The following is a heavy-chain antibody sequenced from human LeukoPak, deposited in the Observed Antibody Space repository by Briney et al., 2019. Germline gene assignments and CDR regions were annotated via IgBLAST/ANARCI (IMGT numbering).Heavy chain of an antibody. J-gene: IGHJ4*02. Sequence: SETLSLTCTVSGGSISGSNYYWGWIRQPPGKGLEWIGTIYYSGSTYYNPSLKSRVTISVDTSKNQFSLELSSVTAADTAVYYCTCHSGWSGPSEWGQGTLVIVSS. CDR2: IYYSGST. CDR1: GGSISGSNYY. CDR3: TCHSGWSGPSE. V-gene: IGHV4-39*07. D-gene: IGHD6-19*01.